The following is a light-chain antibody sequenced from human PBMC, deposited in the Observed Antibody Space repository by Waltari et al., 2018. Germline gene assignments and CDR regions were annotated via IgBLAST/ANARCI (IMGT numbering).Light chain of an antibody. Sequence: QSALTQPRSVSGSPGQSVTISCTGTSGDVGDYNYVSWYQEQPGKAPRPPIYEVSERPSGVPDRFSASKSGNTASLTISGLQAEDEGSYHCCSRAGSSVVFGGGTKLTVL. V-gene: IGLV2-11*01. CDR1: SGDVGDYNY. CDR3: CSRAGSSVV. CDR2: EVS. J-gene: IGLJ2*01.